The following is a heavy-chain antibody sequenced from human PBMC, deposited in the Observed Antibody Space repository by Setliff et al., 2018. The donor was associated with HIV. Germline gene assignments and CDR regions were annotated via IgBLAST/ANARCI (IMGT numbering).Heavy chain of an antibody. V-gene: IGHV3-21*06. J-gene: IGHJ4*02. CDR3: ARDRASSVYYSHFDY. D-gene: IGHD3-22*01. CDR2: VSSDGRYI. CDR1: GFVFRNYN. Sequence: GESLRLSCAASGFVFRNYNMNWVRQAPGKGLEWVSSVSSDGRYIYYADSVRGRFTISRDDAKSSLYLQMYSLRAEDTAIYYCARDRASSVYYSHFDYWGQGNMVTVSS.